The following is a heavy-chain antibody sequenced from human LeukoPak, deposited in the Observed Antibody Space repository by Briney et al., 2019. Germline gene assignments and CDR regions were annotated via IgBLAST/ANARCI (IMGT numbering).Heavy chain of an antibody. D-gene: IGHD6-25*01. CDR3: GFSEGDF. V-gene: IGHV4-61*02. CDR2: TFTGGNT. J-gene: IGHJ4*02. Sequence: PSETLSLTCTVSAGCMSNGGHFWTWIRQPAGKGLEWIGRTFTGGNTNHNPSLENRLTMSIDTSKNQFSLELSSVTAADTAMYFCGFSEGDFWGQGALVTVSS. CDR1: AGCMSNGGHF.